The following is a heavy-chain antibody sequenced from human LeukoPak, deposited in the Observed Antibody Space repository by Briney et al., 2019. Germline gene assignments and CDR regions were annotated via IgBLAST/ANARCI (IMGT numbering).Heavy chain of an antibody. CDR3: AKVRYQLLIDY. D-gene: IGHD2-2*01. V-gene: IGHV3-30*02. CDR2: IRYDGSYK. J-gene: IGHJ4*02. CDR1: GFTFSSYV. Sequence: PGRSLRLSCAASGFTFSSYVMHWVRQAPGKGLEWVAFIRYDGSYKYYADSVKGQFTISRDNSKNTLYLQMNSLRADDTAVYYCAKVRYQLLIDYWGQGTLVTVSS.